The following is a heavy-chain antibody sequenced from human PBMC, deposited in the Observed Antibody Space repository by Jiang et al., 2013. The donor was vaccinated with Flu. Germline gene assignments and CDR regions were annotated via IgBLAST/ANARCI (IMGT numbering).Heavy chain of an antibody. D-gene: IGHD1-7*01. J-gene: IGHJ5*02. Sequence: FSSYAISWVRQAPGQGLEWMGRIIPILGIANYAQKFQGRVTITADKSTSTAYMELSSLRSEDTAVYYCARNRHMELLDPWGQGTLVTVSS. CDR3: ARNRHMELLDP. CDR1: FSSYA. V-gene: IGHV1-69*04. CDR2: IIPILGIA.